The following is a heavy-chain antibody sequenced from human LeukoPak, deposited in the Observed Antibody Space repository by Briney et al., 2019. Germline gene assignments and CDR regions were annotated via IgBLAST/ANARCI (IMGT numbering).Heavy chain of an antibody. CDR1: GFTFSIYA. CDR2: ISGSGGDT. D-gene: IGHD4-17*01. CDR3: AKEIWPTVTTPGHTHFDY. Sequence: PGGSLRLSCAASGFTFSIYAMSWVRQAPGKGLEWVSVISGSGGDTYYADSVKGRFTISRDNSKNTLYLQMNSLRAEDTAVYYCAKEIWPTVTTPGHTHFDYWGQGTLVTVSS. J-gene: IGHJ4*02. V-gene: IGHV3-23*01.